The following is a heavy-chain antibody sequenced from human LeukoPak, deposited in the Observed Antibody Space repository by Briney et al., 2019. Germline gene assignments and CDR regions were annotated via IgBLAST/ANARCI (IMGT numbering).Heavy chain of an antibody. Sequence: ASVKVSCKASGYTFTGYYMHWVRQAPGQGLEWMGWINPNSGGTNYAQKFKGRVTMTRDTSISTAYMELSRLRSDDTAVYYCARGITGTTVFDYWGQGALVTISS. CDR2: INPNSGGT. J-gene: IGHJ4*02. CDR3: ARGITGTTVFDY. CDR1: GYTFTGYY. V-gene: IGHV1-2*02. D-gene: IGHD1-20*01.